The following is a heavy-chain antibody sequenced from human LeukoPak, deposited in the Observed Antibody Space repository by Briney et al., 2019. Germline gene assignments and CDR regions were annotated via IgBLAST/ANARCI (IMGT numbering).Heavy chain of an antibody. J-gene: IGHJ3*02. CDR1: GFTFSSYG. CDR2: ISGSGYST. D-gene: IGHD3-16*01. Sequence: QTGGTLRLSCAASGFTFSSYGMNWVRQAPGKGLEWVSAISGSGYSTFYADSVKGRFTISRDNSKNTLYLQMHSLRAEDTAVYYCAKLVGYAFDIWGQGTMVTVSS. V-gene: IGHV3-23*01. CDR3: AKLVGYAFDI.